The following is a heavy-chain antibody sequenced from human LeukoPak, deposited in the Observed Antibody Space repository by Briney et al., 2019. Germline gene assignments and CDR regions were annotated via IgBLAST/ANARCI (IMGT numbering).Heavy chain of an antibody. J-gene: IGHJ4*02. D-gene: IGHD6-13*01. CDR1: GDILSSNSAA. CDR2: TYYRSKWYN. Sequence: SQTLSLTCAISGDILSSNSAAWNWITQSPARGLEWMERTYYRSKWYNDYAVSVKSRIPINPDTSKNQFSLQLNSVTPEDTAVYYCARASSSSWRDFDYWGQGTLVTVSS. CDR3: ARASSSSWRDFDY. V-gene: IGHV6-1*01.